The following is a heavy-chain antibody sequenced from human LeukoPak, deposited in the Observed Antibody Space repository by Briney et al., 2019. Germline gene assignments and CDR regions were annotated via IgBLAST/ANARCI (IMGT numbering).Heavy chain of an antibody. CDR2: ISGSGGST. Sequence: GGSLRLSCAASGFTFSTYAMSWVRQAPGKGLEWVSTISGSGGSTYYADSVKGRFTISRDNSKNTLYLQMNSLRAEGTAVYYCAKVRAGGTGYYFDYWGQGTLVTVSS. CDR3: AKVRAGGTGYYFDY. D-gene: IGHD3-10*01. V-gene: IGHV3-23*01. CDR1: GFTFSTYA. J-gene: IGHJ4*02.